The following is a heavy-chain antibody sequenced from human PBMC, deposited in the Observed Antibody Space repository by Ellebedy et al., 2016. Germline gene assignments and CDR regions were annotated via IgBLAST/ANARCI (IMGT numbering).Heavy chain of an antibody. V-gene: IGHV3-23*01. CDR2: ISGPGGST. Sequence: GESLKISCAASGFTFSSYGMSWVRQAPGKGLEWVSGISGPGGSTYYADSVKGRFTISRDNSKNTLYLQMNSLRAEDTAVYYCAKDLWVGGAGRAHLDYWGQGTLVTVSS. D-gene: IGHD6-13*01. CDR1: GFTFSSYG. J-gene: IGHJ4*02. CDR3: AKDLWVGGAGRAHLDY.